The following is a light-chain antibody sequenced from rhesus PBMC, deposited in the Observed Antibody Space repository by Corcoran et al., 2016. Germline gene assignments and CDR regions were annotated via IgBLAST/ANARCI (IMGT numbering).Light chain of an antibody. V-gene: IGKV1-33*02. CDR2: AAS. J-gene: IGKJ4*01. CDR1: QGISNA. CDR3: QQHDNSPLT. Sequence: DIQMSQSPSSLSASVGDKVTITCRASQGISNALAWYQQKPGKAPKLLIYAASRLESGVPSRFSGSRSGTDFTLTDSSLQPEDIATYYYQQHDNSPLTFDGGTKVELK.